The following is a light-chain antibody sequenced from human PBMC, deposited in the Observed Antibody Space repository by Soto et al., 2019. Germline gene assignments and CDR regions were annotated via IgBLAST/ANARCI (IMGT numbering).Light chain of an antibody. J-gene: IGLJ1*01. CDR3: SSYAGSSNV. Sequence: QSALTQPASVSGSPGQSITISCTGTSSDVGSYNLVSWYQQHPGKAPKLMIYEGSKRPSGVSNRFSGSKSGNTASLTVSGLQAEDEADYYCSSYAGSSNVFGTGTKAPS. CDR2: EGS. V-gene: IGLV2-14*02. CDR1: SSDVGSYNL.